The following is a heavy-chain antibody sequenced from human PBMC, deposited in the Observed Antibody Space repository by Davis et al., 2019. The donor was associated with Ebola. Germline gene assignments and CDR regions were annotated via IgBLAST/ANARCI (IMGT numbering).Heavy chain of an antibody. V-gene: IGHV5-51*01. Sequence: GESLKISCKDSGNSFTSYWVGWVRQMPGKGLEWMGIIYPSDSDTRYSPSFQGQVTISADKSISTAYLQWSSLKASDTAMYYCASLRRTITGMDDGFDIWGQGTMVTVSS. J-gene: IGHJ3*02. CDR1: GNSFTSYW. CDR3: ASLRRTITGMDDGFDI. CDR2: IYPSDSDT. D-gene: IGHD7-27*01.